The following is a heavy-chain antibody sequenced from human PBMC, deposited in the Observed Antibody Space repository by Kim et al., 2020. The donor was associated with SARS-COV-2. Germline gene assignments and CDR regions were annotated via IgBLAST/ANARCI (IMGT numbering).Heavy chain of an antibody. Sequence: GGSLRLSCAASGFTFSDYYMSWIRQAPGKGLEWVSYISSSGSTIYYADSVKGRFTISRDNAKNSLYLQMNSLRAEDTAVYYCARAPYYYDSSGYYSEPPDYWGQGTLVTVSS. CDR1: GFTFSDYY. D-gene: IGHD3-22*01. J-gene: IGHJ4*02. CDR3: ARAPYYYDSSGYYSEPPDY. CDR2: ISSSGSTI. V-gene: IGHV3-11*01.